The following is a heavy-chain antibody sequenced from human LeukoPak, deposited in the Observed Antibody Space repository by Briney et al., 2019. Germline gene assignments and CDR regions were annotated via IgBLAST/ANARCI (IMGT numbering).Heavy chain of an antibody. Sequence: GGSLRLSCAASGFTFSSYEMNWVRQAPGKGLEWVSYISSGRTIYYADSVKGRFTISRDNSKNTLYLQMNSLRAEDAAVYYCATIGDRRSGELYRIDYWGQGTLVTVSS. CDR3: ATIGDRRSGELYRIDY. V-gene: IGHV3-48*03. CDR1: GFTFSSYE. CDR2: ISSGRTI. D-gene: IGHD1-26*01. J-gene: IGHJ4*02.